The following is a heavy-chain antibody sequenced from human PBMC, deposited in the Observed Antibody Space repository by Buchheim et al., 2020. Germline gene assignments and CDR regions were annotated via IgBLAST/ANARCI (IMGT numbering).Heavy chain of an antibody. CDR1: GGSISSYY. J-gene: IGHJ4*02. CDR3: ARHTGEQWLVAVPPFDY. CDR2: IYYSGST. V-gene: IGHV4-59*08. Sequence: QVQLQESGPGLVKPSETLSLTCTVSGGSISSYYWSWIRQPPGKGLEWIGYIYYSGSTNYNPSLKSRVTISVDTTQNQFSLKLSSVTAADTAVYYCARHTGEQWLVAVPPFDYWGQGTL. D-gene: IGHD6-19*01.